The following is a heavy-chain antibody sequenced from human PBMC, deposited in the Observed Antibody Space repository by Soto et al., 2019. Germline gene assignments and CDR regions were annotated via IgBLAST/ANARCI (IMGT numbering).Heavy chain of an antibody. CDR3: ARSITMIVVVITLGMDV. CDR1: GGSISSSSYY. J-gene: IGHJ6*02. Sequence: SETLSLTCTVSGGSISSSSYYWGWIRQPPGKGLEWIGSIYYSGSTYYNPSLKSRVTISVDTSKNQFSLKLSSVTAADTAVSYCARSITMIVVVITLGMDVWGQGTTVTVSS. V-gene: IGHV4-39*01. CDR2: IYYSGST. D-gene: IGHD3-22*01.